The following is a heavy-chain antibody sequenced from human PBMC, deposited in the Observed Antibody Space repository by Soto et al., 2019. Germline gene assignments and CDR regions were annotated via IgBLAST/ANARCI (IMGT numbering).Heavy chain of an antibody. CDR3: ARDNVAAADYYYYGMDV. CDR1: GGTISSYY. V-gene: IGHV4-59*01. J-gene: IGHJ6*02. Sequence: AETLSLTCTASGGTISSYYWSWVRQPPGKGLEWIVYIYYSGSTNYNPSLKSRVTISVDTSKNQFSLKLSSVTAADTAVFYCARDNVAAADYYYYGMDVWGQGTTVTVSS. D-gene: IGHD6-13*01. CDR2: IYYSGST.